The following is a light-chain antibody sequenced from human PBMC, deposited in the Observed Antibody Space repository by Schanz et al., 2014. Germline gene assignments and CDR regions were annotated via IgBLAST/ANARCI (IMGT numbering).Light chain of an antibody. CDR1: SSDVGGYNY. V-gene: IGLV2-14*01. CDR2: DVS. Sequence: QSALTQPASVSGSPGQSITISCTGSSSDVGGYNYVSWYQQYPGKAPKLIIYDVSNRPSGVSSHFSGTKSGNTASLTISGLQAEDEADYYCSSYTSSTTWVFGGGTKLTVL. J-gene: IGLJ3*02. CDR3: SSYTSSTTWV.